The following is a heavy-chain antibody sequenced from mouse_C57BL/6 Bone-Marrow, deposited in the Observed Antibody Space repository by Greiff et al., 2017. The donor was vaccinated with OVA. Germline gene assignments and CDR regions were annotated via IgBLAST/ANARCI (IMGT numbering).Heavy chain of an antibody. D-gene: IGHD1-1*01. CDR3: AREGFYYYGSIPFAY. Sequence: QVQLQQPGAELVMPGASVKLSCKASGYTFTSYWMHWVKQRPGQGLEWIGEIAPSDSYTNYNQKFKGKSTLTVDKSSSTAYMQLSSLTSEDSAVYYCAREGFYYYGSIPFAYWGQGTLVTVSA. J-gene: IGHJ3*01. V-gene: IGHV1-69*01. CDR1: GYTFTSYW. CDR2: IAPSDSYT.